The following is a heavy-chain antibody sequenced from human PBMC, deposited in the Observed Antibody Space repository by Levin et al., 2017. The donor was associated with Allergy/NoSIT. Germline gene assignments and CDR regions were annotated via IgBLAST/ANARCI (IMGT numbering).Heavy chain of an antibody. CDR2: IYYSGSS. CDR3: AEVYYEYVWGSYRYYFDY. Sequence: GSLRLSCTVSGGSISGYYWSWIRQPPGKGLEWIGFIYYSGSSHYNPSLKSRVTISVETSKNQFSLKLSSVTAADTAVYYCAEVYYEYVWGSYRYYFDYWGQGTLVTVSS. J-gene: IGHJ4*02. CDR1: GGSISGYY. V-gene: IGHV4-59*01. D-gene: IGHD3-16*02.